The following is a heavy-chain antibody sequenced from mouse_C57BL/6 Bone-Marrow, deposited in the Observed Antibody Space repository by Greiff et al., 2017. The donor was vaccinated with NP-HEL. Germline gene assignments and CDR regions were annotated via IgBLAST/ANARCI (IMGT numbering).Heavy chain of an antibody. Sequence: EVKLEESGGGLVKPGGSLKLSCAASGFTFSSYTMSWVRQTPEKRLEWVATISGGGGNTYYPDSVKGRFTISRDNAKNTLYLQMSSLRSEDTALYYCARHVGAMRDGYFFDYWGQGTTLTVSS. CDR3: ARHVGAMRDGYFFDY. CDR2: ISGGGGNT. D-gene: IGHD2-3*01. V-gene: IGHV5-9*01. CDR1: GFTFSSYT. J-gene: IGHJ2*01.